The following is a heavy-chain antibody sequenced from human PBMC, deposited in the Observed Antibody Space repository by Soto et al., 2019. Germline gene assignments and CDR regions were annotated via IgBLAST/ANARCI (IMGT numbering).Heavy chain of an antibody. CDR2: ISGSGGST. J-gene: IGHJ6*02. D-gene: IGHD2-15*01. CDR3: AKDRIARIIRDLYGMDV. V-gene: IGHV3-23*01. CDR1: GFTFSSYA. Sequence: GGSLRLSCAASGFTFSSYAMSWVRQAPGKGLEWVSAISGSGGSTYYADPVKGRFTISRDNSKNTLYLQMNSLRAEDTAVYYCAKDRIARIIRDLYGMDVWGQGTTVTVSS.